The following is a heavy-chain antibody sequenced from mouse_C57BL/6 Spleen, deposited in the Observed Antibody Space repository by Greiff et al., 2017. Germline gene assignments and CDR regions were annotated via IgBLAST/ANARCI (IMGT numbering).Heavy chain of an antibody. V-gene: IGHV1-55*01. D-gene: IGHD4-1*01. CDR3: SRGWDGFDY. J-gene: IGHJ2*01. Sequence: VKLVESGAELVKPGASVKMSCKASGYTFTSYWITWVKQRPGQGLEWIGDIYPGSGSTNYNEKFKSKATLTVDTSSSTAYMQLSSLTSEDSAVYYCSRGWDGFDYWGQGTTLTVSS. CDR2: IYPGSGST. CDR1: GYTFTSYW.